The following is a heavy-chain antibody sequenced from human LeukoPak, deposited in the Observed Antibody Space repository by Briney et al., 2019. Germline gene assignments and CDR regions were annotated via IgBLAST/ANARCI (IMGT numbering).Heavy chain of an antibody. Sequence: ASVKVSCKASGYTFTSYDINWVRQATGQGLEWMGWMNPNSGNTGYAQKFQGRVTITRNTSISTAYMELSSLRSEDTAVYYCARVHYDYVWGSYRYFDYWGQGTLVTVSS. J-gene: IGHJ4*02. CDR2: MNPNSGNT. CDR1: GYTFTSYD. CDR3: ARVHYDYVWGSYRYFDY. V-gene: IGHV1-8*01. D-gene: IGHD3-16*02.